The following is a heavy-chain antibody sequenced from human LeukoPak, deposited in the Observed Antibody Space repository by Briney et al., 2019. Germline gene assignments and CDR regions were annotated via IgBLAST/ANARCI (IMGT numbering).Heavy chain of an antibody. J-gene: IGHJ3*02. CDR2: IYYSGST. CDR1: GFTFSDYS. D-gene: IGHD2-21*01. CDR3: ARGGPIGAFDI. V-gene: IGHV4-59*01. Sequence: GSLRPSCAASGFTFSDYSMSWIRQPPGKGLEWIGYIYYSGSTNYNPSLKSRVTISVDTSKNQFSLKLSSVTAADTAVYYCARGGPIGAFDIWGQGTMVTVSS.